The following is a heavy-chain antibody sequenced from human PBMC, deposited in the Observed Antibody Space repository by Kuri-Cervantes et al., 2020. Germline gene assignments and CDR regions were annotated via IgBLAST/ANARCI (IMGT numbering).Heavy chain of an antibody. J-gene: IGHJ4*02. CDR1: GFTFSSYE. CDR3: ARGSQWSTATASDY. CDR2: ITSSGSTI. Sequence: GESLKISCAASGFTFSSYEMNWVRQAPGKGLEWVSYITSSGSTIYYADSVKGRFTISRDNAKNSLYLQMNSLRAEDTAVYYCARGSQWSTATASDYWGQGTLVTVSS. V-gene: IGHV3-48*03. D-gene: IGHD2-15*01.